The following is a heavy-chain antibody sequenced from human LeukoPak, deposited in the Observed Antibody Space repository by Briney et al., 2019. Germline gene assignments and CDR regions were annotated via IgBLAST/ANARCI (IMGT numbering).Heavy chain of an antibody. CDR3: AKDWDYGEAGIDF. D-gene: IGHD4/OR15-4a*01. Sequence: GSLLLSSSASGFSFITFWMSWGRRAPGKGLQWVAIRKGDESEKAYVDSVKGRFSISRDNAENSLYLQMSSLRAEDTAVYYCAKDWDYGEAGIDFWGQGTLVTVSS. J-gene: IGHJ4*02. CDR2: RKGDESEK. CDR1: GFSFITFW. V-gene: IGHV3-7*04.